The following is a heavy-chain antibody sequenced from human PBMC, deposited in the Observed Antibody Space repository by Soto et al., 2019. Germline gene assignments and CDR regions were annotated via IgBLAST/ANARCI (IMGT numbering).Heavy chain of an antibody. V-gene: IGHV3-23*01. D-gene: IGHD3-16*02. J-gene: IGHJ5*02. CDR1: GFTFSNYA. CDR2: ISNTCGRT. CDR3: AKSVYTPNNWLDP. Sequence: PGGSLRLSCAASGFTFSNYAMSWVRQAPGKGLEWVSYISNTCGRTNYADSVKGRFSISRDNSKNTLYLQMNSLRAEDTAIYYCAKSVYTPNNWLDPWGQGTMVTVSS.